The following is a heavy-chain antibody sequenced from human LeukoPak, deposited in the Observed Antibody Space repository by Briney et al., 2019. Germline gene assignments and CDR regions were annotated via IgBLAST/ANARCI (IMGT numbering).Heavy chain of an antibody. J-gene: IGHJ3*02. CDR2: ISGSGGRT. Sequence: GGSLRLSCAASGCTFDNYGIGWVRQAPGKGLEWVSGISGSGGRTYYADSVKGRFTISRDNSKNTLFLQLNSLGVEDTATYYCAIPTCSGSGYCSTSDPFHTWGQGTMVTVSS. CDR1: GCTFDNYG. D-gene: IGHD2-2*03. V-gene: IGHV3-23*01. CDR3: AIPTCSGSGYCSTSDPFHT.